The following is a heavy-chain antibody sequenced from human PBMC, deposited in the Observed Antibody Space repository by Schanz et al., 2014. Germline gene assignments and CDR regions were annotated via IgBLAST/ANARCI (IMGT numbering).Heavy chain of an antibody. CDR3: ARTFRCGGGECSTWAD. V-gene: IGHV4-34*01. Sequence: QVQLQQWGAGLLKPSETLSLTCAVSGGPFSGYWGWIRQPPGKGLVWIGEINHSGSTNYNPTLKCRVTVSVDTSRTQFSLNLGSVTAADTAVYYCARTFRCGGGECSTWADWGQGTLVTVSS. D-gene: IGHD2-21*01. J-gene: IGHJ4*02. CDR1: GGPFSGY. CDR2: INHSGST.